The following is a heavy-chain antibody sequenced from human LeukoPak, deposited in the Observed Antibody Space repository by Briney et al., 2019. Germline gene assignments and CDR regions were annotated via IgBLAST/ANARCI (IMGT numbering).Heavy chain of an antibody. J-gene: IGHJ3*02. Sequence: SETLSLTCDVSGGSFSGYYWIWIRQSPGQGLEWIGEINHSGSTNYNPSLKSRVTISVDTSKNQFSLKLSSVTAADTAVYYCARRGRWLQLRRGAFDIWGQGTMVTVSS. CDR2: INHSGST. CDR1: GGSFSGYY. D-gene: IGHD5-24*01. V-gene: IGHV4-34*01. CDR3: ARRGRWLQLRRGAFDI.